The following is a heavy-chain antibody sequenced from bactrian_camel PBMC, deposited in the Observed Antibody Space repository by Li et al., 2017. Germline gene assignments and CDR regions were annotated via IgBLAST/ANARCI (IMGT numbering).Heavy chain of an antibody. V-gene: IGHV3S19*01. D-gene: IGHD1*01. CDR2: IYTGDGSQ. J-gene: IGHJ6*01. CDR1: GFTFNNNW. CDR3: TARYEFGLGACSGVGGLGF. Sequence: VQLVESGGALVQPGGSLRLSCAVSGFTFNNNWMYWVRQAPGKGLEWVSRIYTGDGSQDSADSVKGRFTISRDNAKNTLYLQMNSLTPGDTAMYYCTARYEFGLGACSGVGGLGFWGQGTQVTVS.